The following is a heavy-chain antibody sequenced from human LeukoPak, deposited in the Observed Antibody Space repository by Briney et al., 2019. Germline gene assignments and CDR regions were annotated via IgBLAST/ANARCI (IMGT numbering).Heavy chain of an antibody. J-gene: IGHJ4*02. V-gene: IGHV3-21*01. CDR1: GFTFSSYS. CDR2: IGYSSYI. CDR3: ARGATVITPPLDY. D-gene: IGHD4-23*01. Sequence: GGSLRLSCAASGFTFSSYSMNWVRQAPGKGLEWVSSIGYSSYIYYADSVKGRFTISRDNAKSSLYLQLNSLRAEDTAVYYCARGATVITPPLDYWGQGTLVTVSS.